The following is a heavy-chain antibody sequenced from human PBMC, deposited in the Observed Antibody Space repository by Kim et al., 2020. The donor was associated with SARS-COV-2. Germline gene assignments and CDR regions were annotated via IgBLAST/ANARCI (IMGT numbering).Heavy chain of an antibody. Sequence: ASVKVSCKVSGYTLTELSMHWVRQAPGKGLEWMGGFDPEDGETIYAQKFQGRVTMTEDTSTDTAYMELSSLRSEDTAVYYCAGVSWLYSSSWGIPNWGQGTLVTVSS. CDR1: GYTLTELS. J-gene: IGHJ4*02. CDR3: AGVSWLYSSSWGIPN. CDR2: FDPEDGET. V-gene: IGHV1-24*01. D-gene: IGHD6-13*01.